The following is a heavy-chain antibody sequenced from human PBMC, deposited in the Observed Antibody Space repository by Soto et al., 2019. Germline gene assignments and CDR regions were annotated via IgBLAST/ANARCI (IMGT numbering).Heavy chain of an antibody. D-gene: IGHD6-6*01. V-gene: IGHV1-24*01. CDR1: GYTLTELS. CDR3: ATGPYSSSSAFDI. J-gene: IGHJ3*02. CDR2: FDPEDGET. Sequence: ASVKVSCKVSGYTLTELSMHWVRQAPGKGLEWMGGFDPEDGETIYAQKFQGRVTMTEDTSTDTAYMELSILRSEDTAVYYCATGPYSSSSAFDIWGQGTMVTVSS.